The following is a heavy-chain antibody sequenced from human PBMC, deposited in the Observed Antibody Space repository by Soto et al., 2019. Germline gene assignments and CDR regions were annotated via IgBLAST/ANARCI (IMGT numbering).Heavy chain of an antibody. CDR3: AKDALWFGESPRDY. CDR2: ISGSGGST. D-gene: IGHD3-10*01. V-gene: IGHV3-23*01. Sequence: GGSLRLSCAASGFTFSSYAMSWVRQDPGKGLEWVSAISGSGGSTYYAASVKGRFTISRDNSKNTLYLQMNSLRAEDTAVYYCAKDALWFGESPRDYWGQGTLVTVSS. CDR1: GFTFSSYA. J-gene: IGHJ4*02.